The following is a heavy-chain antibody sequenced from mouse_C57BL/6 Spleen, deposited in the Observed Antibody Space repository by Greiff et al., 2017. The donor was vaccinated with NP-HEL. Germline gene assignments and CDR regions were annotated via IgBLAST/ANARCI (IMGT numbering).Heavy chain of an antibody. CDR3: ARTGTTVVARYFDG. J-gene: IGHJ1*03. CDR1: GYTFTSYW. Sequence: VKLQQPGAELVMPGASVKLSCKASGYTFTSYWMHWVKQRPGQGLEWIGEIDPSDSYTNYNPKFKGKSTLTVDKSSSTAYMQPSSLTSEDSAVYYCARTGTTVVARYFDGWGTGTTVTVSS. D-gene: IGHD1-1*01. CDR2: IDPSDSYT. V-gene: IGHV1-69*01.